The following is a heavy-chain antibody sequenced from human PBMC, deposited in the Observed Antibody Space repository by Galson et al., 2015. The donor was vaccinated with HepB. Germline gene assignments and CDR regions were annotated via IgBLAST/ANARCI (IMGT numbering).Heavy chain of an antibody. J-gene: IGHJ4*02. CDR2: ITYDGTNK. CDR3: VKGGGDSAIRGRGGFDS. D-gene: IGHD2-21*01. CDR1: GFTFNSYA. V-gene: IGHV3-30*04. Sequence: SLRLSCAASGFTFNSYAMHWVRQAPGKGLQWVAVITYDGTNKFYARSVKGRLTISRDNSGNTLFLHMNSLRLDDSALYYCVKGGGDSAIRGRGGFDSWGQGALVTVSS.